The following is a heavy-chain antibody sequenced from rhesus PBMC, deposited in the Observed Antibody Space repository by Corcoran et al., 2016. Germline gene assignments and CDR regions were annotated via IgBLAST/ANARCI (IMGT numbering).Heavy chain of an antibody. Sequence: QVQLQESGPGLVKPSETLSLSCAVSGASISLYWWSWIRQSPGKGMEWIGEINGNRGRTYYSPSLTSRVTISKDASKSQFSLELTSVTAADTAVYFCASGLLRGYMSLDVWGRGVLVTVSS. CDR1: GASISLYW. CDR3: ASGLLRGYMSLDV. CDR2: INGNRGRT. J-gene: IGHJ5-2*02. D-gene: IGHD3-9*01. V-gene: IGHV4-80*01.